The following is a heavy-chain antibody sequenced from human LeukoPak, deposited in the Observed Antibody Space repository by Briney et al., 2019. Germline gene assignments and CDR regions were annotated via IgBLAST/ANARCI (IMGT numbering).Heavy chain of an antibody. Sequence: GGSLRLSCTASGFSLSGYWMSWVRQAPGQGLEWVANIGKDGSWIHYADSVKGRFTISRDNAKNSLSLQMNSLRADDTAIYYCARDLDFYATNYWGQGTLVTVSS. CDR3: ARDLDFYATNY. V-gene: IGHV3-7*01. J-gene: IGHJ4*02. CDR1: GFSLSGYW. D-gene: IGHD2/OR15-2a*01. CDR2: IGKDGSWI.